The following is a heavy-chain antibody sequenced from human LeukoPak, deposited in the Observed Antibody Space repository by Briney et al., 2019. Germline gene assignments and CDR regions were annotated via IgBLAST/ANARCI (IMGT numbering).Heavy chain of an antibody. CDR2: IYHSGST. CDR3: ALGHDILTGYYPFDY. Sequence: SETLSLTCAVSGYSISSGYYRGWIRQPPGKGLEWIGSIYHSGSTYYNPSLKSRVTISVDTSKNQFSLKLSSVTAADTAVYYCALGHDILTGYYPFDYWGQGTLVTVSS. V-gene: IGHV4-38-2*01. CDR1: GYSISSGYY. D-gene: IGHD3-9*01. J-gene: IGHJ4*02.